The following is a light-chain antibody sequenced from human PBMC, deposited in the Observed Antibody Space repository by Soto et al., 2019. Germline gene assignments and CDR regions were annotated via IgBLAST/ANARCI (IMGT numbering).Light chain of an antibody. CDR1: QDISNS. Sequence: DIQMTQSPSSLSASVGDRVTITCRASQDISNSLAWYQQKPGKVPKVLIYATSILQSGVPARFSGSGSGTDFTLTISSLQPEDVATYYCQNYTRAPLTFGGGNKVEI. J-gene: IGKJ4*01. CDR3: QNYTRAPLT. V-gene: IGKV1-27*01. CDR2: ATS.